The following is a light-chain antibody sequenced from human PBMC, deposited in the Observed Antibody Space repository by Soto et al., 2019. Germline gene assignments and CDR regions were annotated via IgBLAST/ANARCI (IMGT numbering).Light chain of an antibody. Sequence: DIQMTQSPSSVSASVGDRVTITCRASQGISSWLAWYQQKPGKAPKLLIYTVSSLQSGVPSRFSXXXSGTXXXXXXXXLQPXDFXXXXXXXANSFPLTFGGGTKVEIK. CDR1: QGISSW. CDR2: TVS. V-gene: IGKV1-12*01. CDR3: XXANSFPLT. J-gene: IGKJ4*01.